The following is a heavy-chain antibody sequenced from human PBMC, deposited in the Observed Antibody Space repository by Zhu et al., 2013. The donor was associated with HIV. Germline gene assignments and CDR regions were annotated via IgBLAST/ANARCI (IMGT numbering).Heavy chain of an antibody. CDR2: IIPIFGTA. CDR1: GGTFSSYA. D-gene: IGHD2-2*01. CDR3: ARAEFEIVVVPAAKPLYYYGMDV. Sequence: QVQLVQSGAEVKKPGSSVKVSCKASGGTFSSYAISWVRQAPGQGLEWMGGIIPIFGTANYAQKFQGRVTITADESTSTAYMELSSLRSEDTAVYYCARAEFEIVVVPAAKPLYYYGMDVWGQGTTVTVSS. J-gene: IGHJ6*02. V-gene: IGHV1-69*01.